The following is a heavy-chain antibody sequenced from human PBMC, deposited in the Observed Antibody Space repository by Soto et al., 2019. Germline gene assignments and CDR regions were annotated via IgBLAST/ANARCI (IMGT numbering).Heavy chain of an antibody. D-gene: IGHD3-16*02. CDR3: ASIYVWGSYRPRDY. V-gene: IGHV4-34*01. J-gene: IGHJ4*02. CDR1: GGSFSGYY. Sequence: QVQLQQWGAGLLKPSETLSLTCAVYGGSFSGYYWSWIRQPPGKGLEWIGEINHSGSTNYNPSLTSRVTISVDTSKNQFSLKLSSVTAADTAVYYCASIYVWGSYRPRDYWGQGTLVTVSS. CDR2: INHSGST.